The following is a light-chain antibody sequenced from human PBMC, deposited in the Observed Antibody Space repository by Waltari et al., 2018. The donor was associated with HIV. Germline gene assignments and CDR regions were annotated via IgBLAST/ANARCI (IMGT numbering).Light chain of an antibody. V-gene: IGLV3-1*01. CDR2: QDS. J-gene: IGLJ2*01. CDR1: KLGDKY. CDR3: QAWDSSHWV. Sequence: SYELTQPPSVSVSPGQTASITCPGDKLGDKYACWYQQKPGQSPVLVIYQDSKRPSGFPERFSGSNSGNTATLTISGTQAMDEADYYCQAWDSSHWVFGGGTKLTVL.